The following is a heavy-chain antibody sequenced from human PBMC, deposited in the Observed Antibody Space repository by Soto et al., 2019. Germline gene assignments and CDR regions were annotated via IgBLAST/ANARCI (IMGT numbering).Heavy chain of an antibody. J-gene: IGHJ6*03. CDR3: ARDIVVVPAAMPGPLNYYYYMDV. D-gene: IGHD2-2*01. Sequence: SETLSLTCAVYGGSFSGYYWSWIRQPPGKGLEWIGEINHSGSTNYNPSLKSRVTISVDTSKNQFSLKLSSVTAADTAVYYCARDIVVVPAAMPGPLNYYYYMDVWGKGTTVTVSS. CDR1: GGSFSGYY. V-gene: IGHV4-34*01. CDR2: INHSGST.